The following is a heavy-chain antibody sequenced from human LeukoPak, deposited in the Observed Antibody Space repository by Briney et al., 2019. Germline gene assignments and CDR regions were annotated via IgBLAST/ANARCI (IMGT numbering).Heavy chain of an antibody. J-gene: IGHJ6*03. V-gene: IGHV1-2*02. D-gene: IGHD6-13*01. Sequence: ASVKVSCKASGYSSAGYYIHWVRQAPGQGLEWMGWINPNSGGTYYAQKFQGRITMTRDTSISTAYMELSRLRSDDTAVYYCARDPGSSYSSSWYDYYYMDVWGKGTTVTISS. CDR1: GYSSAGYY. CDR3: ARDPGSSYSSSWYDYYYMDV. CDR2: INPNSGGT.